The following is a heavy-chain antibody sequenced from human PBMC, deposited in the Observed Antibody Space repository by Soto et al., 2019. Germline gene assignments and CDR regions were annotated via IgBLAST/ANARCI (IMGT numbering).Heavy chain of an antibody. V-gene: IGHV1-8*01. CDR2: MNPNSGNT. CDR1: GYTFTSYD. Sequence: ASVKVSCKASGYTFTSYDINWVRQATGQGLEWMGWMNPNSGNTGYAQKFQGRVTMTRNTSISTAYMELSSLRSEDTAVYYCARAVAVPADFAYWGQGTLVTVSS. J-gene: IGHJ4*02. D-gene: IGHD6-19*01. CDR3: ARAVAVPADFAY.